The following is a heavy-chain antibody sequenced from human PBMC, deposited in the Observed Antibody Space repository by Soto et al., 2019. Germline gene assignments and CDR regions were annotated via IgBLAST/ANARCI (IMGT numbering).Heavy chain of an antibody. D-gene: IGHD2-2*01. V-gene: IGHV2-5*02. CDR1: GFSLSADGVG. J-gene: IGHJ3*01. Sequence: QITLKESGPTLVKPTQTLTLTCTFSGFSLSADGVGVGWIRQPPGKALEWLALIYWDDDQRYSPSLQTRLTIPKDTSKYQVVLTMTNMDPVDTATYYCAHAYGGTSWPNDAFDVWGQGTVVTVSS. CDR2: IYWDDDQ. CDR3: AHAYGGTSWPNDAFDV.